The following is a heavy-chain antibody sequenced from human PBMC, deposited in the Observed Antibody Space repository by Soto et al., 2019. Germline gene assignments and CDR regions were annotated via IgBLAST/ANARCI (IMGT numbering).Heavy chain of an antibody. CDR3: AREFWSSFDY. CDR1: GFTFSSYA. D-gene: IGHD3-3*01. Sequence: PWGSLRLSCAASGFTFSSYAMHWFRQAPGKGLEWVAVISYDGSNKYYADSVKGRFTISRDNSKNTLYLQMNSLRAEDTAVYYCAREFWSSFDYWGQGTLVTVSS. J-gene: IGHJ4*02. CDR2: ISYDGSNK. V-gene: IGHV3-30-3*01.